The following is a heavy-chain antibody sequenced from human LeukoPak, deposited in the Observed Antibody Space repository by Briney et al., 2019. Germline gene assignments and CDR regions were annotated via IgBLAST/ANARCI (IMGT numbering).Heavy chain of an antibody. Sequence: GGSLRLSCAASGFTFNNYAMSWVRQAPGKGLEWVSAISGSGRSDIYYTDSVKGRFTISRDNSKNTLYLQMNSLRAEDTAVYYCARDQLTMASDWGQGTLVTVSS. V-gene: IGHV3-23*01. D-gene: IGHD3-10*01. CDR1: GFTFNNYA. CDR2: ISGSGRSDI. CDR3: ARDQLTMASD. J-gene: IGHJ4*02.